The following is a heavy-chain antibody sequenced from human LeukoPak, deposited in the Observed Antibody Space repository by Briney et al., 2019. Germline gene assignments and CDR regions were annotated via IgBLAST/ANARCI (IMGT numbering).Heavy chain of an antibody. J-gene: IGHJ4*02. D-gene: IGHD2-2*01. CDR1: GYSFTSYW. CDR3: ARLGYCSTNSCPKGLFDS. CDR2: IYPGDSET. V-gene: IGHV5-51*01. Sequence: GESLKISCKGSGYSFTSYWIGWVRQLPGKGLEWMAIIYPGDSETRYSPSFEGQVTISADKSISTAYLQWSSLTASDTAMYHCARLGYCSTNSCPKGLFDSWGQGTLVTVSS.